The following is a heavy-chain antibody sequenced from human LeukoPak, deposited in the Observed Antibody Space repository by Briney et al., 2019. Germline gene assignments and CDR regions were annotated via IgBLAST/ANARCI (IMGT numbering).Heavy chain of an antibody. Sequence: GGSLRLSCAASGFTFSSYAMSWVRQAPGKGLEWVSAISGSGGSTYYADSVKGRFTISRDNSKNTLYLQMNSLRAEATAVYYCGRVRVEFSSSWYVQQGCDPWVRGRLV. CDR3: GRVRVEFSSSWYVQQGCDP. V-gene: IGHV3-23*01. J-gene: IGHJ5*02. CDR2: ISGSGGST. CDR1: GFTFSSYA. D-gene: IGHD6-13*01.